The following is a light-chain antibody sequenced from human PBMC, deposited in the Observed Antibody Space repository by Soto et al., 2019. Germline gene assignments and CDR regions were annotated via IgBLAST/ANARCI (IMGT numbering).Light chain of an antibody. J-gene: IGKJ4*01. CDR1: QSVSSY. CDR2: DTS. Sequence: EIVLTQSPATLSLSPGERATLSCRASQSVSSYLAWYQQRPGQAPRLLIYDTSNRATGIPARFSGSGSGTDFTLTISSLEPEDFAVYYCQQRSIWPQTFGGGTKVEIK. CDR3: QQRSIWPQT. V-gene: IGKV3-11*01.